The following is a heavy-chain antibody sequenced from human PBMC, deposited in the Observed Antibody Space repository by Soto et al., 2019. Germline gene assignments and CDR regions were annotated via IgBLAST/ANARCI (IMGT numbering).Heavy chain of an antibody. CDR1: SGPSSSHN. J-gene: IGHJ6*02. V-gene: IGHV4-59*08. CDR3: GRQGIGNLHGLVDV. CDR2: VYSTGGT. Sequence: QVQLQQSGPGLVKPSETLSLTCSVSSGPSSSHNWGWIRQPPWRGLEWIGYVYSTGGTSYNPSLKCRVTISADTSTTQISLTLTPVSAAGTAGYYCGRQGIGNLHGLVDVWGQGTTVRVSS. D-gene: IGHD6-6*01.